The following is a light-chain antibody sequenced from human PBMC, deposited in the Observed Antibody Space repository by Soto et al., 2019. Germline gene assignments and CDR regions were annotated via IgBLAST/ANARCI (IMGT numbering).Light chain of an antibody. J-gene: IGKJ3*01. CDR2: GAS. Sequence: EIVMTQSPATLSVSPGERATLSCRASRSVSSNLAWYQQKPGQAPRLLMYGASTRATGIPARFSGSGSGTEFTLTISSLQSEDFAVYYCQQYNNWPPPFTFGPGTKVDIK. CDR1: RSVSSN. CDR3: QQYNNWPPPFT. V-gene: IGKV3-15*01.